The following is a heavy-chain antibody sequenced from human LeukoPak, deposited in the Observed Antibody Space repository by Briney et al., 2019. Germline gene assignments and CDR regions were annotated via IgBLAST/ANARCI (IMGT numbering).Heavy chain of an antibody. Sequence: SETLSLTCTVSGGSISSGSYYWSWIRQPAGKGLEWIGRIYTSGSTNYNPSLKSRVTISVDTSKNQFSLKLSSVTAADTAVYYCARDRGSSWENWFDPWGQGTLVTVSS. CDR1: GGSISSGSYY. CDR3: ARDRGSSWENWFDP. CDR2: IYTSGST. D-gene: IGHD6-13*01. V-gene: IGHV4-61*02. J-gene: IGHJ5*02.